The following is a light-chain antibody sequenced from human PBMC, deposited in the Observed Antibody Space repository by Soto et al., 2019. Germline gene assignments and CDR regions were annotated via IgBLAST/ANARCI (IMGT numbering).Light chain of an antibody. CDR1: SSDVGAYNY. J-gene: IGLJ2*01. CDR3: SSYAGNNNVV. Sequence: QSVLTQPPSASGSPGQSVTISCTGTSSDVGAYNYVSWYQQHPGKAPKLIIYEVSKRPSGVPDRFSGSKSGNTASLTVSGLQAEDEADCYCSSYAGNNNVVFGGGTKVTVL. V-gene: IGLV2-8*01. CDR2: EVS.